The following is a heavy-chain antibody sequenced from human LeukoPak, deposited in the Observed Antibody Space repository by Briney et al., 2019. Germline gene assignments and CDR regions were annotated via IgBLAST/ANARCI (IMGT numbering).Heavy chain of an antibody. Sequence: SQTLSLTCTVSGGSISSGSYYWSWIRQPPGKGLEWIGYIYYFGSTNYNSSLKSRVTISVDTSKNQFSLKLSSVTAADTAVYYCASHDSGPYYFDYWGQGTLVTVSS. J-gene: IGHJ4*02. CDR3: ASHDSGPYYFDY. V-gene: IGHV4-61*01. CDR2: IYYFGST. D-gene: IGHD4-17*01. CDR1: GGSISSGSYY.